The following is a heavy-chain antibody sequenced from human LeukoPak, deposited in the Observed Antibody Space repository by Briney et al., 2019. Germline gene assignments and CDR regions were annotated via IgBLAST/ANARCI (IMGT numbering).Heavy chain of an antibody. D-gene: IGHD3-10*01. Sequence: WASVKVSCKASGYTFTSYGISWVRQAPGQGLEWMGGIIPIFGTANYAQKFQGRVTITADESTSTAYMELSSLRYEDTAVYYCARYRITYSAGYFDYWGQGTLVTVSS. CDR3: ARYRITYSAGYFDY. J-gene: IGHJ4*02. CDR1: GYTFTSYG. CDR2: IIPIFGTA. V-gene: IGHV1-69*13.